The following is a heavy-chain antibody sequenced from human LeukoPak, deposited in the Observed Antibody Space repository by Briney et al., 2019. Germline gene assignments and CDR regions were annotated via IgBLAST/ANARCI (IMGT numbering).Heavy chain of an antibody. CDR1: GFTVSRNY. V-gene: IGHV3-66*01. D-gene: IGHD3-16*01. CDR3: ARGPWASFDY. CDR2: IYSDGDT. Sequence: GGSLRLSCAASGFTVSRNYMTWVRQAPGKGLEWASVIYSDGDTYYVDSVKGRFTISRDNSKNTLYLQMNSLRAEDTAVYYCARGPWASFDYWGQGTLVTVSS. J-gene: IGHJ4*02.